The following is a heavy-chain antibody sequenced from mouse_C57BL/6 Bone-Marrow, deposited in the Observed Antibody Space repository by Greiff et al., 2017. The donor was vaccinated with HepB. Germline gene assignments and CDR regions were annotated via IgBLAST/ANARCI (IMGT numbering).Heavy chain of an antibody. D-gene: IGHD2-5*01. Sequence: EVQLVESGPGLVKPSQSLSLTCSVTGYSITSGYYWNWIRQFPGNKLEWMGYISYDGSNNYNPSLKNRISITRDTSKNQFFLKLNSVTTEDTATYYCARTLYSNYWGQGTTLTVSS. J-gene: IGHJ2*01. CDR1: GYSITSGYY. V-gene: IGHV3-6*01. CDR3: ARTLYSNY. CDR2: ISYDGSN.